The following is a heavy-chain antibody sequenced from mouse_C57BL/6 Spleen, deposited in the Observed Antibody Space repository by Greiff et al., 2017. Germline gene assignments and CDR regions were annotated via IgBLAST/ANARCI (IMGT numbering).Heavy chain of an antibody. CDR2: INPSSGYT. CDR3: AREVVTRRDY. CDR1: GYTFTSYT. J-gene: IGHJ2*02. V-gene: IGHV1-4*01. D-gene: IGHD2-2*01. Sequence: QVQLQQSGAELARPGASVKMSCKASGYTFTSYTMHWVKQRPGQGLEWIGYINPSSGYTKYNQKFKDKATLTADKSSSTAYMQLSRLTSEESAVYYCAREVVTRRDYWGQGTSHTVSS.